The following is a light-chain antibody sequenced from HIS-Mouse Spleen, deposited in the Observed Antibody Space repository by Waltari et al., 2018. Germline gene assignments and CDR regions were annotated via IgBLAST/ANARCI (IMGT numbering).Light chain of an antibody. CDR1: SSDVGSYNL. V-gene: IGLV2-23*01. CDR3: CSYAGSSTVV. Sequence: QSALTQPASVSGSPGQSITISCTGTSSDVGSYNLVSWYQQHPGKAPKLMIYEGSKRRSGVSIRFSGSKSGNTASLTISGLQAEDEADYYCCSYAGSSTVVFGGGTKLTVL. J-gene: IGLJ2*01. CDR2: EGS.